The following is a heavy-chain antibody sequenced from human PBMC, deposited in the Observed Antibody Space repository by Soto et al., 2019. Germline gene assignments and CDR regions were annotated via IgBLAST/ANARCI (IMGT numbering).Heavy chain of an antibody. CDR3: ATGPYLDGDDSSGYYLFGGNWFDP. D-gene: IGHD3-22*01. CDR2: FDPEDGET. Sequence: WASVKVSCKVSGYTLTELSMHWVRQAPGKGLEWMGGFDPEDGETVYAQKFQGRVTMTEDTSTDTAYMELSSLRSEDTAVYYCATGPYLDGDDSSGYYLFGGNWFDPWGQGTLVTVSS. J-gene: IGHJ5*02. V-gene: IGHV1-24*01. CDR1: GYTLTELS.